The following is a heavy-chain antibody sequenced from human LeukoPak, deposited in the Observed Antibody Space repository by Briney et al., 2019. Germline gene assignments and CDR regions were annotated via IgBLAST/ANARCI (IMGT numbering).Heavy chain of an antibody. Sequence: SGTLSLTCTGSGGAISSYYWSWIRHPPGKGLEWIGYIYTSGSTNYNPSLKSRVTISVDTSKNQFSLKLSSVTAADTAVYYCAGGRDFGVVIPAYWGQGTLVTVSS. CDR3: AGGRDFGVVIPAY. CDR1: GGAISSYY. J-gene: IGHJ4*02. V-gene: IGHV4-4*09. CDR2: IYTSGST. D-gene: IGHD3-3*01.